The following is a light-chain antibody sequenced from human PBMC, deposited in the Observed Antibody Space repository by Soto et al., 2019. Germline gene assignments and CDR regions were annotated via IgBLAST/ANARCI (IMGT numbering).Light chain of an antibody. V-gene: IGLV2-14*01. J-gene: IGLJ1*01. Sequence: QSVLTQPASVSGSPGQSITISCTGTSSDVGGYNYVSWYQQQAGKAPKLIIHEVSNRPSGVSNRFSGSKSGNTASLTISGLQAEDEADYYCDSYAGSNKSVFGTGTKVTVL. CDR1: SSDVGGYNY. CDR3: DSYAGSNKSV. CDR2: EVS.